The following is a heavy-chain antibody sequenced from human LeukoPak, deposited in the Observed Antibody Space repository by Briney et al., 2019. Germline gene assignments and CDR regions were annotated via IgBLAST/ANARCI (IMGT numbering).Heavy chain of an antibody. CDR3: ARTYGSGSSSTPFDY. V-gene: IGHV3-48*03. CDR2: ISSSGRTK. J-gene: IGHJ4*02. CDR1: GFTFSSHE. D-gene: IGHD3-10*01. Sequence: GGSLRLSCAASGFTFSSHEMNWVRQAPGQGLECVSYISSSGRTKYYTDSVKGRFAISRDNAENSLYLQMNSLRAEDTAVYYCARTYGSGSSSTPFDYWGQGALVTVSS.